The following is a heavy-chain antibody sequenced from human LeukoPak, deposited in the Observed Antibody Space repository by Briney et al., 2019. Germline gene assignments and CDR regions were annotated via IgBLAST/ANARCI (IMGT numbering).Heavy chain of an antibody. J-gene: IGHJ4*02. V-gene: IGHV3-7*01. D-gene: IGHD2-2*01. CDR3: ARDWWGLGDRNSASRYRLT. CDR1: GFTFSSYW. CDR2: IKQDGSEK. Sequence: GGSLRLSCAASGFTFSSYWMSWVRQAPGKGLEWVAIIKQDGSEKYYVDSVKGRFTISRDNAKNSLYLQMNSLRAEDTAVYYCARDWWGLGDRNSASRYRLTWGQGILVTVSS.